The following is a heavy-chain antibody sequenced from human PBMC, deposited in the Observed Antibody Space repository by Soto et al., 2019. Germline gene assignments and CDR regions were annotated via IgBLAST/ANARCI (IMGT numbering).Heavy chain of an antibody. V-gene: IGHV1-8*01. D-gene: IGHD1-20*01. CDR2: MNPNSGNT. CDR3: ARDNRYNWNDEGWFDP. Sequence: GASVKVSCKASGYSFSDYDINWVRQATGQGPGWMGWMNPNSGNTGYAQKFQGRVTMTRNTSINTAYMELSSLGSEDTAVYYCARDNRYNWNDEGWFDPWGQGTLVTVSS. J-gene: IGHJ5*02. CDR1: GYSFSDYD.